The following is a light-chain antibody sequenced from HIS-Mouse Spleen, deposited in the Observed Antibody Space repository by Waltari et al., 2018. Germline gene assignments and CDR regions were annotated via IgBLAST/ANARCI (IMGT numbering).Light chain of an antibody. CDR1: NIGSKS. CDR2: ADS. J-gene: IGLJ2*01. CDR3: QVWDSSSDHVV. V-gene: IGLV3-21*03. Sequence: SYVLTQPPSVSVAPGKPARITCGGNNIGSKSVHWYQQKPGQAPVLAVYADSDRPSGIPERFSGSNSGNTATLTISRVEAGDEADYYCQVWDSSSDHVVFGGGTKLTVL.